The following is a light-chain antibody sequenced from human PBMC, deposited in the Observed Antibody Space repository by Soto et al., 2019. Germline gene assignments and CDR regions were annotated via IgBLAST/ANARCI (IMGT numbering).Light chain of an antibody. V-gene: IGKV3-20*01. CDR2: GIS. Sequence: EIVMTQSPATLSVSPGERATLSCRASQSVGRRYLAWYQQKPGQAPRLLMSGISKRATGIPDSFSGGGSGTDFTLTISSLEPEDFALYICHQYDGSPITFGQGTRLEI. J-gene: IGKJ5*01. CDR3: HQYDGSPIT. CDR1: QSVGRRY.